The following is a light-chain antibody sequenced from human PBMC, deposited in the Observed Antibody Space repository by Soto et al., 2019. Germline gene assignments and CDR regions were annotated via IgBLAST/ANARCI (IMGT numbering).Light chain of an antibody. CDR1: SSDVGDYNY. Sequence: QSVLTQPASVSGSPGQSITISCTGTSSDVGDYNYVSWYQQHPGKAPKLMIYEVSNRPSGVSNRFSGSKSGNTASLTISGLQAEDEADYYCSSYTSSRTGVFGTGTKLTVL. CDR2: EVS. CDR3: SSYTSSRTGV. J-gene: IGLJ1*01. V-gene: IGLV2-14*01.